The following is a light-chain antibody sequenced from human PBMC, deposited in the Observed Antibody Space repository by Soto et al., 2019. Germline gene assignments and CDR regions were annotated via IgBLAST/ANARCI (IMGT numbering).Light chain of an antibody. J-gene: IGLJ2*01. CDR3: NSYTNSSAVV. V-gene: IGLV2-14*01. CDR2: EVT. CDR1: RDDIGAYDY. Sequence: SALTQPASVSGSPGQSITISCAGTRDDIGAYDYVSWYQQHPGNAPKLLVYEVTNRPSGVSDRFSGSKPGNTASLTISGLQAEDEADYYCNSYTNSSAVVFGGGTKVTVL.